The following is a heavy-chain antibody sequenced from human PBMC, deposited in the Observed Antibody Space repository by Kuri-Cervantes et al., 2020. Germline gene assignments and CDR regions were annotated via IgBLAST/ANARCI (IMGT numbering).Heavy chain of an antibody. D-gene: IGHD4-17*01. CDR2: ISWNSGSI. V-gene: IGHV3-9*01. Sequence: SRKISCAASGCTFDDYAMHGVRQAPGKGLEWVSGISWNSGSIGYADSVKVRFTISRDNAKNTLYLQMNSLRAEDTAVYYCATNYGDYAWYFDLWGRGTLVTVSS. CDR3: ATNYGDYAWYFDL. J-gene: IGHJ2*01. CDR1: GCTFDDYA.